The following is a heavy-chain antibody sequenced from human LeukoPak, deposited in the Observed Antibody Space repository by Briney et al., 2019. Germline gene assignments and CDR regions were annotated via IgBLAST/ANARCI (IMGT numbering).Heavy chain of an antibody. V-gene: IGHV3-48*03. CDR1: GFTFSSYE. Sequence: GGSLRLSCAASGFTFSSYEMNWVRQAPGKGLEWVSYISSSGSTIYYADSVKGRFTISRDNDKNSLYLQMNSLRAEDTAVYYCARDQFDSSGWFDYWGQGTLVTVSS. CDR2: ISSSGSTI. CDR3: ARDQFDSSGWFDY. J-gene: IGHJ4*02. D-gene: IGHD6-19*01.